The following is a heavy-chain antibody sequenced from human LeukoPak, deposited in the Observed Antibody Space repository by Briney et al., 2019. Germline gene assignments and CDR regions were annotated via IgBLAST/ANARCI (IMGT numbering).Heavy chain of an antibody. CDR1: GGSLDPYY. CDR3: ARETSQKGAHYMDV. J-gene: IGHJ6*03. CDR2: IYYSGST. V-gene: IGHV4-59*01. Sequence: SETLSLTCSVSGGSLDPYYWSWIRQPPGKGLEWIGYIYYSGSTNYNPSLKSRLTISVDTSKNQFSLKLSSVTAADTAVYYCARETSQKGAHYMDVWGKGTTVTISS. D-gene: IGHD3-16*01.